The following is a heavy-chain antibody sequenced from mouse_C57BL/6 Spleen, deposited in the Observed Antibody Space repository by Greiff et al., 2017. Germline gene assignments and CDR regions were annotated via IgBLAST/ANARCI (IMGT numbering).Heavy chain of an antibody. CDR1: GYTFTSYG. Sequence: QVQLKQSGAELARPGASVKLSCKASGYTFTSYGISWVKQRTGQGLEWIGEIYPRSGNTYYNEKFKGKATLTADKSSSTAYMELRSLTSEDSAVYFCALTGDYAMDYWGQGTSVTVSS. J-gene: IGHJ4*01. CDR2: IYPRSGNT. CDR3: ALTGDYAMDY. V-gene: IGHV1-81*01. D-gene: IGHD4-1*01.